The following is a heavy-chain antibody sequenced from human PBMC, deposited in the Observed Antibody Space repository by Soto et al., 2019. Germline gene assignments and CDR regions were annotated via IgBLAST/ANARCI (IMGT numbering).Heavy chain of an antibody. D-gene: IGHD6-13*01. Sequence: ASVKVSCKASGGTFSSYAISWVRQAPGQGLEWMGGIIPIFGTANYAQKFQGRVTITADKSTSTAYMELSSLRSEDTAVYYCASVQSSSWKGYFQHWGQGTLVTVSS. CDR2: IIPIFGTA. CDR3: ASVQSSSWKGYFQH. CDR1: GGTFSSYA. J-gene: IGHJ1*01. V-gene: IGHV1-69*06.